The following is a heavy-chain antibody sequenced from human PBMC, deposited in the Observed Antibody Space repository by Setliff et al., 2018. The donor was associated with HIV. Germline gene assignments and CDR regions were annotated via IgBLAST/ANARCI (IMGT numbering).Heavy chain of an antibody. CDR2: INHRGIT. CDR1: GGSFNGYY. CDR3: VRVYWFDP. Sequence: SETLPLTCAVYGGSFNGYYWGWIRQPPGKGLEWDGSINHRGITYYNPSLKTRVTISVDTSNNQFSLYLNSVTAADTAVYYCVRVYWFDPWGQGTLVTVSS. V-gene: IGHV4-34*01. J-gene: IGHJ5*02.